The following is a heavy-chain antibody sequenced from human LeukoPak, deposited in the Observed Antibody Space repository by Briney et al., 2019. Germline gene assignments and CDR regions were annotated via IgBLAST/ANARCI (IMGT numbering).Heavy chain of an antibody. CDR2: ISYDGSNK. J-gene: IGHJ4*02. CDR3: ARDRSGSYFVY. V-gene: IGHV3-30-3*01. D-gene: IGHD1-26*01. CDR1: GFTFSSYA. Sequence: GGSLRLSCAASGFTFSSYAMHWVRQAPGKGLEWVAVISYDGSNKYYADSVKGRFTISRDNSKNTLYLQMNSLRAEDTAVYYCARDRSGSYFVYWGQGTLVTVSS.